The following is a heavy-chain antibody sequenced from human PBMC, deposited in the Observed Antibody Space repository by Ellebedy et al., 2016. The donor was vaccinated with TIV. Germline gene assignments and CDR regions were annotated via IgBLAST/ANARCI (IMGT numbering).Heavy chain of an antibody. V-gene: IGHV3-7*01. CDR3: ARDEGIYVNYRFDY. CDR1: GYTFSRYW. CDR2: IKEDGSER. J-gene: IGHJ4*02. D-gene: IGHD5-24*01. Sequence: PGGSLRLSCAASGYTFSRYWMSWVRQAPGKGLEWVANIKEDGSERYYVASVKGRFTISRDNAKNSLYLQMNSLRAEDTAMYYCARDEGIYVNYRFDYWGQGTLVTVSS.